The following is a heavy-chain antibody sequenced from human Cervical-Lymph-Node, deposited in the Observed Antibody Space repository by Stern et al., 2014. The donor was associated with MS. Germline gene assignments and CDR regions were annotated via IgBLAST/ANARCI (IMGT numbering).Heavy chain of an antibody. CDR1: GGSISSSGYY. CDR3: ARARGSVTMRVLDY. CDR2: IYYSGSS. D-gene: IGHD4-17*01. J-gene: IGHJ4*02. V-gene: IGHV4-31*03. Sequence: QVQLQESGPGLVKPSQTLSLTCSVSGGSISSSGYYWSWVRQHPGKGLEWIGIIYYSGSSYYKSSLKSRVSISSATSKNQFSLNLNSVTAADTAIYYCARARGSVTMRVLDYWGQGILVTVSS.